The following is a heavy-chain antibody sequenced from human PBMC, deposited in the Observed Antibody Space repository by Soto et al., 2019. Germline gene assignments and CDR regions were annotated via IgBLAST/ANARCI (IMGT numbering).Heavy chain of an antibody. D-gene: IGHD4-17*01. Sequence: APVKVSCKASGYTFASFYVHWVRQAPGQGLEWMGVINSGAGNTAYAQKFQGRVTMTSDTSTSTLYMEMSSLRSEDTAVYYCARLATVTPPYYFDYWGQGTLVTVSS. J-gene: IGHJ4*02. CDR1: GYTFASFY. CDR2: INSGAGNT. V-gene: IGHV1-46*01. CDR3: ARLATVTPPYYFDY.